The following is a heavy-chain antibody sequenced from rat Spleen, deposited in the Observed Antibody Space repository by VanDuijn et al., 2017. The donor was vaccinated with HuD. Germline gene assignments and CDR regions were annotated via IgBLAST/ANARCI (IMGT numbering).Heavy chain of an antibody. V-gene: IGHV3-1*01. J-gene: IGHJ2*01. CDR2: ISYSGSS. CDR1: GYSISSSY. CDR3: ARSALMYTTDPSDY. D-gene: IGHD1-6*01. Sequence: EVQLQESGPGLVKPSQSLSLTCSLNGYSISSSYRWNWIRKFPGNKMEWVGYISYSGSSGYNPSLKSRISITRDTSKNQFFLQLNSVTTEDTATYYCARSALMYTTDPSDYWGQGVMVTVSS.